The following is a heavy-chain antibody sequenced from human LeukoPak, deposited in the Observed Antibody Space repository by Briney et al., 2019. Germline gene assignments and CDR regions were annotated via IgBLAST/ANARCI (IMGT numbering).Heavy chain of an antibody. J-gene: IGHJ1*01. CDR2: ITTGGTR. D-gene: IGHD2-15*01. CDR3: VKAGGVAIEYFQH. Sequence: GGSLRPSCAASGFSFSSYAMTWVRQAPGQGLEWVSGITTGGTRYDADSVKGRFTISRDNSKNTLYLQMSSLRAEDTALYYCVKAGGVAIEYFQHWGQGTLVTVSS. V-gene: IGHV3-23*01. CDR1: GFSFSSYA.